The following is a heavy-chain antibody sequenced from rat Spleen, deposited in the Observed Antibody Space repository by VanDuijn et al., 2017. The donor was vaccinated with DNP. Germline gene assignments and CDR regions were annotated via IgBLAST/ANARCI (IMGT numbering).Heavy chain of an antibody. CDR2: ISSAGNT. J-gene: IGHJ3*01. CDR1: GFSFPNFA. D-gene: IGHD1-2*01. CDR3: TTGGTYIYPFTY. Sequence: QVQLIESGPGLVQPSQTLSLTCTVSGFSFPNFAVNWVRQPPGKGLEWVAAISSAGNTFYNSDLKSRLSFSRDTSKNQVLLQMDSLEDEDSASYFCTTGGTYIYPFTYWGQGTLVTVSS. V-gene: IGHV2S12*01.